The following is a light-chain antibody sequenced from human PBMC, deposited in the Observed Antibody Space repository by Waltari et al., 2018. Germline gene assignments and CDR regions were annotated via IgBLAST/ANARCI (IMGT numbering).Light chain of an antibody. J-gene: IGKJ1*01. CDR1: QTISHW. CDR3: LQYNSYSWT. V-gene: IGKV1-5*03. Sequence: DIQMTQSPSTLSASVGDRVTITCRASQTISHWLAWCQPKPGKAPKLLIYKASGLESGVPSRFSGSGSGTDFTLTISSLQPEDVGTYYCLQYNSYSWTFGHGTKVEI. CDR2: KAS.